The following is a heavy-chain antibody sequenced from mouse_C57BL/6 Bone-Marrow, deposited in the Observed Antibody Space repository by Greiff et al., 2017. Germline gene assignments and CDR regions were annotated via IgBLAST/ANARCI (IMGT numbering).Heavy chain of an antibody. Sequence: EVMLVESGGGLVKPGGSLKLSCAASGFTFSDYGMHWVRQAPEKGLEWVAYISRGSSTIYSADTVQGRVTITRDNAKNTLFLQMTSLRSEDTTMYYCARNNGSSFRYFDVWGTGTTVTVSS. V-gene: IGHV5-17*01. CDR3: ARNNGSSFRYFDV. J-gene: IGHJ1*03. CDR1: GFTFSDYG. CDR2: ISRGSSTI. D-gene: IGHD1-1*01.